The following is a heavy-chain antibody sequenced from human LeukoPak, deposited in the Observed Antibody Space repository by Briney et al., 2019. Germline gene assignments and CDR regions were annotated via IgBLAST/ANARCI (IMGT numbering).Heavy chain of an antibody. CDR1: GFTFSSYA. CDR3: ASGRYYFDY. V-gene: IGHV3-64*01. Sequence: GGSLRLSCAASGFTFSSYAMHWVRQAPGKGLEYVSAISSNGGSTYYANSVKGRFTISRDNSKNTLYLQMGSLRAEDMAVYYCASGRYYFDYWGQGTLVTVSS. CDR2: ISSNGGST. J-gene: IGHJ4*02. D-gene: IGHD3-10*01.